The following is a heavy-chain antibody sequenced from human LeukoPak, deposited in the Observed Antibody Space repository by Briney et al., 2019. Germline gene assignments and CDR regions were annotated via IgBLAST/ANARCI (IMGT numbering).Heavy chain of an antibody. CDR1: GFTFSSYW. D-gene: IGHD3-10*01. V-gene: IGHV3-7*01. Sequence: GSLRLSCAASGFTFSSYWMSWVRQAPGKGLEWVANIKQDGSEKYYVDSVKGRFTISRDNAKNSLYLRMNSLRAEDTAVYYCAREKDYYGSGSYYPAKYWGQGTLVTVSS. J-gene: IGHJ4*02. CDR3: AREKDYYGSGSYYPAKY. CDR2: IKQDGSEK.